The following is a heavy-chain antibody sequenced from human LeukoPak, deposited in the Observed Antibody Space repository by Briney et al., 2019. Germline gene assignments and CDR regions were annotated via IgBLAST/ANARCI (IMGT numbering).Heavy chain of an antibody. V-gene: IGHV3-20*04. CDR3: ARDDGLGDFWSTGYFDY. J-gene: IGHJ4*02. CDR1: GFTFSSYG. CDR2: INWNGGST. D-gene: IGHD3-3*01. Sequence: GGSLRLSCAASGFTFSSYGMHWVRQAPGKGLEWVSGINWNGGSTGYADSVKGRFTISRDNAKNSLYLQMNSLRAEDTALYYCARDDGLGDFWSTGYFDYWGQGTLVTVSS.